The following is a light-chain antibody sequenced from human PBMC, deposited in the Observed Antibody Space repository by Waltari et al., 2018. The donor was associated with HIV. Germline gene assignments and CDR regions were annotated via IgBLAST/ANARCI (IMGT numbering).Light chain of an antibody. J-gene: IGKJ3*01. Sequence: VVVTQSPECLAESLGERATIKCPSSQSVFYSPSNKSYLSCYQQRQGQPPKLLIYWASTRETAVPDRFSGSGSGTDFSLTISSLQAEDVAIDYCQPYYSTSLYTFGPGTKVGVK. V-gene: IGKV4-1*01. CDR2: WAS. CDR1: QSVFYSPSNKSY. CDR3: QPYYSTSLYT.